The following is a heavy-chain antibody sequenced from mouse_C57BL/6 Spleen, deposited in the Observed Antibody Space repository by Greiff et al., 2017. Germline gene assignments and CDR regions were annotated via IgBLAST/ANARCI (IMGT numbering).Heavy chain of an antibody. CDR2: INPNNGGT. CDR3: ASFPYYGSPFAY. Sequence: EVQLQQSGPELVKPGASVKISCKASGYTFTDYYMNWVKQSHGKSLEWIGDINPNNGGTSYNQKFKGKATLTVDKSSSTAYMELRSLTSEDSAVYYCASFPYYGSPFAYWGQGTLVTVSA. J-gene: IGHJ3*01. V-gene: IGHV1-26*01. CDR1: GYTFTDYY. D-gene: IGHD1-1*01.